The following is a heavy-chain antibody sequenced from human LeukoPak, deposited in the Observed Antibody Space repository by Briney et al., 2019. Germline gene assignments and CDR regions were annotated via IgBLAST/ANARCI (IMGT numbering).Heavy chain of an antibody. J-gene: IGHJ5*02. V-gene: IGHV4-61*02. CDR3: ARRSEDDYGDFNWFDP. CDR2: IYTSGST. Sequence: SETLSLTCTVSGGSISSGSYYWSWIRQPAGKGLEWIGRIYTSGSTNYNPSLKSRVTISVDTSKHQFSLKLSSVTAADTAVYYCARRSEDDYGDFNWFDPWGQGTLVTVSS. D-gene: IGHD4-17*01. CDR1: GGSISSGSYY.